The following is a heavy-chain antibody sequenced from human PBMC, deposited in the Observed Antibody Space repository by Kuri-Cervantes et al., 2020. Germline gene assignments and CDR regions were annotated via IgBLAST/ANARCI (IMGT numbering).Heavy chain of an antibody. Sequence: ASVKVSCKASGGTFSSYAISWVRQAPGQGLEWMGWISAYNGNTNYAQKIQGRVTMTTDTSTTTAYMELRSLRSDDTAVYYCARGPFTYSSSSTIDYWGQGTLVTVSS. V-gene: IGHV1-18*01. CDR1: GGTFSSYA. CDR2: ISAYNGNT. CDR3: ARGPFTYSSSSTIDY. D-gene: IGHD6-13*01. J-gene: IGHJ4*02.